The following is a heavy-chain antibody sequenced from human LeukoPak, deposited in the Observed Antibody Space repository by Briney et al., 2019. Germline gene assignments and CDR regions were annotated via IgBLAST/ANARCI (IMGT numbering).Heavy chain of an antibody. Sequence: SETLSLTCAVYGGSFSGYYWSWIRQPPGKGLEWIGEINHSGSTNYNPSLKSRVTISVDTSKNQFSLKLSSVTAADTAVYYCTRDTGTTGEVKFDPWGQGTLVTVSS. CDR1: GGSFSGYY. J-gene: IGHJ5*02. D-gene: IGHD4-17*01. CDR3: TRDTGTTGEVKFDP. CDR2: INHSGST. V-gene: IGHV4-34*01.